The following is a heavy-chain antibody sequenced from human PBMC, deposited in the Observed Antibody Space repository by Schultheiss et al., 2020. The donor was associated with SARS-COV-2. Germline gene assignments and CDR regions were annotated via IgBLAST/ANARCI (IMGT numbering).Heavy chain of an antibody. CDR2: IYYSGST. V-gene: IGHV4-61*01. D-gene: IGHD2-8*01. CDR1: GYSISSGYY. Sequence: SQTLSLTCAVSGYSISSGYYWSWIRQPPGKGLEWIGYIYYSGSTNYNPSLKSRVTISVDTSKNQFSLKLSSVTAADTAVYYCARDLRTNGVCPAGYWGQGTLVTVSS. J-gene: IGHJ4*02. CDR3: ARDLRTNGVCPAGY.